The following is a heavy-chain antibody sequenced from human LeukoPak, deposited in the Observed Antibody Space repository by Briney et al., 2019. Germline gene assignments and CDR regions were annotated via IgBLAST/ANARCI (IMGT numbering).Heavy chain of an antibody. V-gene: IGHV3-13*01. CDR1: GFTFSSYD. CDR2: IGTAGDT. J-gene: IGHJ6*02. Sequence: PGGSLRLSCAASGFTFSSYDMHWVRQATGKGLEWVSAIGTAGDTYYPGSVKGRFTISRENAKNSLYLQMNSLRAGDTAVYYCARGTRDSPYYYYGMDVWGQGTTVNVSS. CDR3: ARGTRDSPYYYYGMDV. D-gene: IGHD2-21*02.